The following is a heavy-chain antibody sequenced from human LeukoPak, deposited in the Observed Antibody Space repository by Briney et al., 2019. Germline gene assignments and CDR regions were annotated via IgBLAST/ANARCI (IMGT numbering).Heavy chain of an antibody. Sequence: ASVKVSCKASGYTFTSYDINWVRQATGQGLEWMGWMNPNSGNTGYAQKFQGRVTITRNTSISTAYMELSSLRSEDTAVYYCARDPKGYYDFSSGYYFDYWGQGTLVTVSS. CDR1: GYTFTSYD. D-gene: IGHD3-3*01. CDR3: ARDPKGYYDFSSGYYFDY. V-gene: IGHV1-8*03. CDR2: MNPNSGNT. J-gene: IGHJ4*02.